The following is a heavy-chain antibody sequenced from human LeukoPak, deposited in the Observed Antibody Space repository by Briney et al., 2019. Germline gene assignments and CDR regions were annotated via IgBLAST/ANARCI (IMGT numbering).Heavy chain of an antibody. CDR1: GFTFSSYC. V-gene: IGHV3-74*01. D-gene: IGHD5-12*01. J-gene: IGHJ4*02. CDR2: INTDGSST. CDR3: AGDRGYTQGY. Sequence: GESLRLSCAASGFTFSSYCMHWVRQAPGKGLVWVSHINTDGSSTSYADYVKGRFTISRGNAKDTLYLQMNSLRAEDTAVYYCAGDRGYTQGYWGQGTLVTVSS.